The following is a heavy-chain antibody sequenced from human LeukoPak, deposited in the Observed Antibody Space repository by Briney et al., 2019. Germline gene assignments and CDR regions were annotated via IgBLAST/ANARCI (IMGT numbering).Heavy chain of an antibody. J-gene: IGHJ6*03. Sequence: GGSLRLSCAASGFTFSYYGMHWVRQAPGKGLEWVAFVRFDGNDKFYADSVKGRFTISRDNSKNTLYLQMNSLKGDDTAVYYCAKDSAFYYIDVWGKGTTVIISS. V-gene: IGHV3-30*02. CDR3: AKDSAFYYIDV. CDR1: GFTFSYYG. D-gene: IGHD3-10*01. CDR2: VRFDGNDK.